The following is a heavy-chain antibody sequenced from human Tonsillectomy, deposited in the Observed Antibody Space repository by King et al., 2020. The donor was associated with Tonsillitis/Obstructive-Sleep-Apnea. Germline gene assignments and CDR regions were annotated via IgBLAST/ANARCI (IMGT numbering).Heavy chain of an antibody. CDR2: MTFHGSNK. CDR3: VRGQPSSGYDYDY. V-gene: IGHV3-30*04. D-gene: IGHD5-12*01. CDR1: GFTFFSYA. J-gene: IGHJ4*02. Sequence: VQLVESGGGVVQPGRSLRLSCAASGFTFFSYAMHWVRQAPGKGLEWLAVMTFHGSNKYYAASVKGRFTISRDNSKNTLYLQLNSLRPEDTAVYYCVRGQPSSGYDYDYWGQGTLVTVSS.